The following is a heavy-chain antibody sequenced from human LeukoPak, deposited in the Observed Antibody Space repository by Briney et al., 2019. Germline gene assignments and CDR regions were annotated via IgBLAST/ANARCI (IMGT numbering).Heavy chain of an antibody. V-gene: IGHV4-4*07. J-gene: IGHJ6*02. Sequence: SETLSLTCNVSGGSISSYFWTWIRQPAGKGLEWIGRIHASGTTNYNSSLKSRVSMSVDTSKNQFSLKLTSVTAADTAVYYCAREPRSGWSYYYGMDVWGQGTTVTVSS. CDR3: AREPRSGWSYYYGMDV. D-gene: IGHD6-19*01. CDR1: GGSISSYF. CDR2: IHASGTT.